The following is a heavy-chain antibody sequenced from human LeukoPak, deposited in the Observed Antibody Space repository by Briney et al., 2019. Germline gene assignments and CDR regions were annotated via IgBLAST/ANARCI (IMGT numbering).Heavy chain of an antibody. Sequence: SVKVSCKASGGTFSSYAISWVRQAPGQGLEWMGRIIPILGIANYAQKFQGRVTITADKSTSTAYMELSSLRSGDTAVYYCARGYSGYSSWLFDYWGQGTLVTVSS. CDR3: ARGYSGYSSWLFDY. CDR1: GGTFSSYA. V-gene: IGHV1-69*04. J-gene: IGHJ4*02. CDR2: IIPILGIA. D-gene: IGHD5-12*01.